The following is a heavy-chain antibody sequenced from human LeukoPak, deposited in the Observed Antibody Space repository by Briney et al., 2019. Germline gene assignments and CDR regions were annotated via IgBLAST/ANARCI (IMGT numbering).Heavy chain of an antibody. CDR3: ARVIVATNTFDAFDI. CDR1: GFTFSRYA. J-gene: IGHJ3*02. Sequence: GGSLRLSCAASGFTFSRYAMSWVRQAPGNGLEWFSGISGSGAGTFYEDSVKGRFTISRDNSENTLYLQMNSLRVEDTAVYYCARVIVATNTFDAFDIWGQGTMVTVSS. V-gene: IGHV3-23*01. D-gene: IGHD5-12*01. CDR2: ISGSGAGT.